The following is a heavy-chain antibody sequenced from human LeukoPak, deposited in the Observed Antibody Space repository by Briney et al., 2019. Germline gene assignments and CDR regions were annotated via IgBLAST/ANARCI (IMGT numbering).Heavy chain of an antibody. J-gene: IGHJ4*02. Sequence: PGGSPRLSCTASGFTFSDHAMHWVRQAPGKGLEWVTVISYHARDQFYADSVKGRFTVSRDNSRNTLYLQMNSLRAEDSAVYYCAAQPCINGICYLDYWGQGTLVTVSS. D-gene: IGHD2-8*01. CDR2: ISYHARDQ. V-gene: IGHV3-30*04. CDR1: GFTFSDHA. CDR3: AAQPCINGICYLDY.